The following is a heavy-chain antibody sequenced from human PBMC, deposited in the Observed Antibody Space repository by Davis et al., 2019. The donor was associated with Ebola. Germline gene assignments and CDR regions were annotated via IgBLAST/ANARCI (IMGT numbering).Heavy chain of an antibody. J-gene: IGHJ5*02. Sequence: MPGGSLRLSCAVSGGSISSSNWWSWVRQPPGKGLEWIGEIYHSGSTNYNPSLKSRVTISVDKSKNQFSLKLSSVTAADTAVYYCARGPIAARPSAYGWFDPWGQGTLVTVSS. D-gene: IGHD6-6*01. CDR3: ARGPIAARPSAYGWFDP. V-gene: IGHV4-4*02. CDR2: IYHSGST. CDR1: GGSISSSNW.